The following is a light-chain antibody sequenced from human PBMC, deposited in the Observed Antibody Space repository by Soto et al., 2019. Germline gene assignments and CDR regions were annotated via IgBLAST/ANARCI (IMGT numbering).Light chain of an antibody. J-gene: IGLJ3*02. CDR3: CAYVGGSTLV. Sequence: QAVVTQTASVSGSPGQSITLSCTGTSSDIWTHNLVSWYQQHPGKAPKLMLYAGSERPSGVSDRFSGSTSGNTASLTISGRQAEDEADDYCCAYVGGSTLVFGGGTKLTV. CDR1: SSDIWTHNL. V-gene: IGLV2-23*01. CDR2: AGS.